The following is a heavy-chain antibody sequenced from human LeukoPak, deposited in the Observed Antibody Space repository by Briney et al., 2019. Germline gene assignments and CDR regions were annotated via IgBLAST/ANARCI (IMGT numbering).Heavy chain of an antibody. CDR2: ISAYNGNT. Sequence: GASVKVSCKASGYTFTGYFLHWVRQASGQGLEWMGWISAYNGNTNYRQKLQGRVTMTTDTSTSTAYMDLRSLRSDDTAIYYCARDSPDGSGTYYNDSPDYWGQGTLVTVSS. CDR3: ARDSPDGSGTYYNDSPDY. V-gene: IGHV1-18*04. J-gene: IGHJ4*02. CDR1: GYTFTGYF. D-gene: IGHD3-10*01.